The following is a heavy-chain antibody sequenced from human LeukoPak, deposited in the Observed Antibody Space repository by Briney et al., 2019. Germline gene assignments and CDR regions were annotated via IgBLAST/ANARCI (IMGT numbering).Heavy chain of an antibody. Sequence: GGSLRLSCAASGFTCSDYSMNWVRQAPGEGLEWVSYISSSGFTLNYADSVKGRFTISRDNAKNSLYLQMNSLRAEDTAVYYCARGVPKTSYYYYYMDVWGKGTTVTVSS. CDR2: ISSSGFTL. J-gene: IGHJ6*03. CDR1: GFTCSDYS. D-gene: IGHD4-11*01. CDR3: ARGVPKTSYYYYYMDV. V-gene: IGHV3-48*01.